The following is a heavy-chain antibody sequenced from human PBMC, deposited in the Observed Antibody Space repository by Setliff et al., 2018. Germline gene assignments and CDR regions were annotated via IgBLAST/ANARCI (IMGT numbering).Heavy chain of an antibody. V-gene: IGHV1-69*05. J-gene: IGHJ6*03. CDR2: TIPMFGTT. D-gene: IGHD6-6*01. CDR3: VREGVDRRSSTDYRYYMDV. CDR1: GGTFSSYA. Sequence: SVKVSCKASGGTFSSYAIDWVRQAPGQGLEWMGGTIPMFGTTEYAQKFQGRLTIITDESTNTAFMQLSSLRSDDTAVYYCVREGVDRRSSTDYRYYMDVWGKGTTVTVS.